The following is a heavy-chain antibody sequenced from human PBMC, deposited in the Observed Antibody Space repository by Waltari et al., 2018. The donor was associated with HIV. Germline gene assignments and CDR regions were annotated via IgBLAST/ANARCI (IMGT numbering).Heavy chain of an antibody. Sequence: QVHLQESGPGLLKPSATLSLTCTVSGGSTSGYYWNWIRQHQGKGLEWIGYIYYSGSTNYNPSLQSRITISVDTSKSQFSLKLSSVTAADTAVYYCARVPGVSSIAARRFDYWGQGSLVTVSS. CDR1: GGSTSGYY. CDR3: ARVPGVSSIAARRFDY. D-gene: IGHD6-6*01. V-gene: IGHV4-59*01. CDR2: IYYSGST. J-gene: IGHJ4*02.